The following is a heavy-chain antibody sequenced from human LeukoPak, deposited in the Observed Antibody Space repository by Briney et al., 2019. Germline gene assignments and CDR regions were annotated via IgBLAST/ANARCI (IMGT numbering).Heavy chain of an antibody. CDR2: IIPIFGTA. CDR3: ARGGYNDSSGNFDY. V-gene: IGHV1-69*05. J-gene: IGHJ4*02. D-gene: IGHD3-22*01. CDR1: GYTFTSYG. Sequence: GASVKVSCKTSGYTFTSYGISWVRQAPGQGLEWMGGIIPIFGTANYAQKFQGRVTITTDESTSTAYMELSSLRSEDTAVYYCARGGYNDSSGNFDYWGQGTLVTVSS.